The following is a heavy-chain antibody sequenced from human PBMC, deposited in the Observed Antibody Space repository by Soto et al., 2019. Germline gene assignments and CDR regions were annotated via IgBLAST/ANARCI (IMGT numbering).Heavy chain of an antibody. Sequence: VPLVESGGGLVQPGGSARLSCAASGFSVSGWYMDWVRQAPGKGLEWVARLKDRSQNYATEYAASVKGRFTVSRNASQNSMYLQMNSLKIEDTAVYYCAREGDARWLDSRGKGTLVTVS. J-gene: IGHJ5*01. V-gene: IGHV3-72*01. CDR1: GFSVSGWY. CDR2: LKDRSQNYAT. D-gene: IGHD1-26*01. CDR3: AREGDARWLDS.